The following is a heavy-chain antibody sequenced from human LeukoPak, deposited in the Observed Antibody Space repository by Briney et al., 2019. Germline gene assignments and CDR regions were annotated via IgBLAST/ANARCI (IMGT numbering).Heavy chain of an antibody. D-gene: IGHD3-3*01. J-gene: IGHJ6*03. V-gene: IGHV3-30*04. CDR3: AREAKDDFWSGYIYYYMDV. CDR1: GFTFSSYA. CDR2: ISYDGSNK. Sequence: GGSLRLSCAASGFTFSSYAMHWVRQAPGKGLEWVAVISYDGSNKYYADSVKGRFTISRDNSKNTLYLQMNSLRAEDTAVCYCAREAKDDFWSGYIYYYMDVWGKGTTVTVSS.